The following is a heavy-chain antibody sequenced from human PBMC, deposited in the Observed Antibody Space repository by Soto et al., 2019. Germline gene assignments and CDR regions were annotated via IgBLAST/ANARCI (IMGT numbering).Heavy chain of an antibody. CDR3: ARRAAAGRSFDY. V-gene: IGHV3-11*01. D-gene: IGHD6-13*01. J-gene: IGHJ4*02. CDR1: GFTFSDYY. CDR2: ISSSGNSI. Sequence: PGGSLSLSCAASGFTFSDYYMTWIRQAPGKGLEWVSYISSSGNSIYYADSVRGRFTVSRDNAKNPLFLQMNSLRAEDTAVYYCARRAAAGRSFDYWGLGTLVTVSS.